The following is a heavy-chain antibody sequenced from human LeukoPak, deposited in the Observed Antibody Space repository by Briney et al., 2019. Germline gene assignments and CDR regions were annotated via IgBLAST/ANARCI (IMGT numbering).Heavy chain of an antibody. CDR1: GFAFSTFT. V-gene: IGHV3-21*01. D-gene: IGHD1-1*01. Sequence: GGSLRLSCAASGFAFSTFTMTWVRQAPGKGLEWAASITSSGAKKYYTDSLKGRFTISRDNAKNSLHLQLNSLRAEDTDVYYWARVLDYLDYGGKETLVPSPQ. J-gene: IGHJ4*02. CDR2: ITSSGAKK. CDR3: ARVLDYLDY.